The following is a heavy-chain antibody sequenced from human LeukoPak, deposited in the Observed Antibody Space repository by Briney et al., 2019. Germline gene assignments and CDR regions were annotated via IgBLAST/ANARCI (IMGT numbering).Heavy chain of an antibody. J-gene: IGHJ3*02. CDR3: AKVSLNIGNDAFDI. CDR1: GFTFSNYK. V-gene: IGHV3-21*01. CDR2: ITSSSCYK. Sequence: PRGSLTLSCAAPGFTFSNYKMNWVRQAPGKGLEWISSITSSSCYKFYAHSVKGRFTISSDNAKNTLYLQMNGLRAEDTAMYYCAKVSLNIGNDAFDIWGQGTMVSVSS. D-gene: IGHD2/OR15-2a*01.